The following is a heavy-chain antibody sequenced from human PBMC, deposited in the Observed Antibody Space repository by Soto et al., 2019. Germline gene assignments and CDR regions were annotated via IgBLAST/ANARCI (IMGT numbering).Heavy chain of an antibody. CDR1: GGTFSSYT. CDR2: IIPILGIA. CDR3: AINLRARIRGVIISPVDY. J-gene: IGHJ4*02. Sequence: QVQLVQSGAEVKKRGSSVKVSYKSSGGTFSSYTISWVRQAPGQGLEWMGRIIPILGIANYAQKFQGRVTITADKSKSTAYMELSSLRSEDTAVYYCAINLRARIRGVIISPVDYWGQGTLVTVSS. V-gene: IGHV1-69*02. D-gene: IGHD3-10*01.